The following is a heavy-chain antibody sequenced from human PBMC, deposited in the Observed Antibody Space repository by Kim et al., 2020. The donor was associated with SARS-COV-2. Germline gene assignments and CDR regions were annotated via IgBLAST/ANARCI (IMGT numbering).Heavy chain of an antibody. V-gene: IGHV3-23*01. D-gene: IGHD6-13*01. J-gene: IGHJ4*02. Sequence: YADSVKGRFTISRDNSKNTLYLQMNSLRAEDTAVYYCAKGIGLAAAGFDYWGQGTLVTVSS. CDR3: AKGIGLAAAGFDY.